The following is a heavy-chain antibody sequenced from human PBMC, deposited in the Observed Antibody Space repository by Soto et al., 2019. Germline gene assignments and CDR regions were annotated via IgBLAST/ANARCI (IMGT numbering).Heavy chain of an antibody. D-gene: IGHD3-9*01. Sequence: ASVKVSCKASGYTFTVYYMHCVRQSPGQWRDGMGCINPNSGGTNYAQKFQGRVTMTRDTSISTAYMELSRLRSDDTAVYYCARGGGPAPYYDILTGYYRYYYGMDVWGQGTTVTVSS. CDR2: INPNSGGT. V-gene: IGHV1-2*02. CDR3: ARGGGPAPYYDILTGYYRYYYGMDV. CDR1: GYTFTVYY. J-gene: IGHJ6*02.